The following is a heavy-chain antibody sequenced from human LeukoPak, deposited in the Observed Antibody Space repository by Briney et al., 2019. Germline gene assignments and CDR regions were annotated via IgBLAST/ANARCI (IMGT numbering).Heavy chain of an antibody. CDR1: GYTLTSYY. Sequence: ASVKVSCKASGYTLTSYYMHWVRQAPGQGLEWMGIINPSGGSTSYAQKFQGRVTMTRDMSTSTVYMELSSLRSEDTAVYYCARDGYCSSTSCLEWEFDYWGQGTLVTVSS. CDR2: INPSGGST. J-gene: IGHJ4*02. V-gene: IGHV1-46*01. CDR3: ARDGYCSSTSCLEWEFDY. D-gene: IGHD2-2*03.